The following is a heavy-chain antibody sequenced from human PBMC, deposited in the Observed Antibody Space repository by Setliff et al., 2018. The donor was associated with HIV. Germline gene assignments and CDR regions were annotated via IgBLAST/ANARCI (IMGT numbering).Heavy chain of an antibody. D-gene: IGHD4-17*01. J-gene: IGHJ6*03. Sequence: SETLSLTCSVSGGPIISGDYYWTWIRQPAGKGLEWIGHTYISGNSNYNPSLKSRVTISIDTSKNQFSLKLSSVTAADTAVYYCARDLRDLSDYGDAYYYYMDVWGKGTKVTVSS. CDR3: ARDLRDLSDYGDAYYYYMDV. CDR1: GGPIISGDYY. V-gene: IGHV4-61*09. CDR2: TYISGNS.